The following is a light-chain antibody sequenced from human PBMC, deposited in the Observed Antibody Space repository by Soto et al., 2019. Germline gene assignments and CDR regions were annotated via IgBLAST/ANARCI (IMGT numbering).Light chain of an antibody. CDR3: QQYGSSPPIT. J-gene: IGKJ5*01. CDR2: GAS. Sequence: VLTQSPATLSLSPGERATLSCRSSQSISTYSAWYQQKPGQAPRLLIYGASNRASGIPARFSGSGSGTDFTLTISRLEPEDFAVYYCQQYGSSPPITFGQGTRLEIK. V-gene: IGKV3-20*01. CDR1: QSISTY.